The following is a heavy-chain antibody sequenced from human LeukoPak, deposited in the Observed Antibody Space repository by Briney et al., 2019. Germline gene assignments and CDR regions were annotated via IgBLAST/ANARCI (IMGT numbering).Heavy chain of an antibody. Sequence: ASVKVSCKTSGYTFTDYNIHWVRQAPGQGPEWMGWITPKNAATNYAQQLQGRITMTRVTSITTAYMELTNLISDDTAVYYCAREPTSSSDWGQGTLVTVSS. CDR2: ITPKNAAT. D-gene: IGHD2-2*01. J-gene: IGHJ4*02. V-gene: IGHV1-2*02. CDR1: GYTFTDYN. CDR3: AREPTSSSD.